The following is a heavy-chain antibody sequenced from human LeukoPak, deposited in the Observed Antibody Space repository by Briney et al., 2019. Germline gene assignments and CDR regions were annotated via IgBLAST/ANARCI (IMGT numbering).Heavy chain of an antibody. J-gene: IGHJ6*04. CDR3: AELGITMIGGV. CDR2: VSSSGGTV. CDR1: GFSFSRYE. V-gene: IGHV3-48*03. Sequence: GGSLRLSCAASGFSFSRYEMNWVRQAPGKGLEWVSYVSSSGGTVYYADSVKGRFTISRDNAKNSLYLQMNSLRAEDTAVYYCAELGITMIGGVWGKGTTVTISS. D-gene: IGHD3-10*02.